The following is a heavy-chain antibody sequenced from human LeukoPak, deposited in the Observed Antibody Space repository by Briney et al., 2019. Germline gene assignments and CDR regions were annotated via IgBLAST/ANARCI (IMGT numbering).Heavy chain of an antibody. D-gene: IGHD2-15*01. V-gene: IGHV1-18*01. J-gene: IGHJ6*02. CDR1: GYIFTSYG. CDR2: ISAYNGNT. Sequence: ASVKVSCKASGYIFTSYGISWVRQAPGQGLEWMGWISAYNGNTNYAQKLQGGVTMTTDTSTSPAYMELRSLRSDDTAVYYCARDIPADYCSGGSCAPGAYGMDVWGQGTTVTVSS. CDR3: ARDIPADYCSGGSCAPGAYGMDV.